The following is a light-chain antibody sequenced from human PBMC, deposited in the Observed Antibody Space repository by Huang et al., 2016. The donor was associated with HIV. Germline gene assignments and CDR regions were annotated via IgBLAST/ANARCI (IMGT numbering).Light chain of an antibody. Sequence: EIVLTQSPVTLSLSPGERATLTCRASQRVSSTYLAWYQQKSGQAPSLLIYGASSRATGTPDRFSGSGSGTDFSLTISRLEPEDFAVYYCQQYGDLPTTFGQGTEVEIK. V-gene: IGKV3-20*01. CDR2: GAS. CDR1: QRVSSTY. J-gene: IGKJ1*01. CDR3: QQYGDLPTT.